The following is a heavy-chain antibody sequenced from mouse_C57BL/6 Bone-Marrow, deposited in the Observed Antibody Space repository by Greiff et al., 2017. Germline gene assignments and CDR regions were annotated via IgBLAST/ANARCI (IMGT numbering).Heavy chain of an antibody. D-gene: IGHD4-1*01. J-gene: IGHJ1*03. CDR1: GYSITSGYY. Sequence: EVKLMESGPGLVKPSQSLSLTCSVTGYSITSGYYWNWIRQFPGNKLEWMGYISYDGSNNYNPSLKNRISITRDTSKNQFFLKLNSVTTEDTATYYCARDLTGYFDVWGTGTTVTVSS. CDR2: ISYDGSN. CDR3: ARDLTGYFDV. V-gene: IGHV3-6*01.